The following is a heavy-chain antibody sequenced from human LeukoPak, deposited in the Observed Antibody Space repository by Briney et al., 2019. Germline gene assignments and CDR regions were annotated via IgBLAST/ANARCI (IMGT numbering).Heavy chain of an antibody. J-gene: IGHJ4*02. D-gene: IGHD3-22*01. V-gene: IGHV3-74*01. CDR2: INSDGSST. CDR3: ARGDSSGYYDGRPFDY. Sequence: GGSLRLSCAASGFTFSSYAMSWVRQAPGKGLEWVSRINSDGSSTSYADSVKGRFTISRDNAKNTLYLQMNSLRAEDTAVYYCARGDSSGYYDGRPFDYWGQGTLVTVSS. CDR1: GFTFSSYA.